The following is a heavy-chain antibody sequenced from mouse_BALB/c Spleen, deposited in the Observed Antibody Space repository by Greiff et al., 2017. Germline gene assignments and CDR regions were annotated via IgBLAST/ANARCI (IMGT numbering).Heavy chain of an antibody. J-gene: IGHJ4*01. CDR3: ARPLTTVVSDAMDY. V-gene: IGHV4-1*02. CDR2: INPDSSTI. D-gene: IGHD1-1*01. CDR1: GFDFSRYW. Sequence: DVKLQESGGGLVQPGGSLKLSCAASGFDFSRYWMSWVRQAPGKGLEWIGEINPDSSTINYTPSLKDKFIISRDNAKNTLYLQMSKVRSEDTALYYCARPLTTVVSDAMDYWGQGTSVTVSS.